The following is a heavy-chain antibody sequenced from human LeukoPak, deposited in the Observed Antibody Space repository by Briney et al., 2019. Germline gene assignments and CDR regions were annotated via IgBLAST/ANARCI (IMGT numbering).Heavy chain of an antibody. D-gene: IGHD6-13*01. J-gene: IGHJ4*02. Sequence: SETLSLTCAVYGGSFSGYYWSWIRQPPGKGLEWIGYIYYSGSTNYNPSLKSRVTISVDTSKNQFSLKLSSVTAADTAVYYCARGAAADYWGQGTLVTVSS. CDR3: ARGAAADY. CDR1: GGSFSGYY. V-gene: IGHV4-59*01. CDR2: IYYSGST.